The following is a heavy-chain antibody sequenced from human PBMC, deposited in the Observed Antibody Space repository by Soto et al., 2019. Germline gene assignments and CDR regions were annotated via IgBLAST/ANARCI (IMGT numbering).Heavy chain of an antibody. CDR1: GDSISDYFY. CDR3: AREVRGGFTGIFDQ. D-gene: IGHD2-15*01. CDR2: IYTDGTT. Sequence: QVQLQGSGPGQVKPSETLSLTYTVSGDSISDYFYWSWIRQPAGKGLEWLGRIYTDGTTKYNPSLKSRVPLSLDKSKNQFSLRLSSVTAADTAVYYFAREVRGGFTGIFDQWGRGSRVTVSS. V-gene: IGHV4-4*07. J-gene: IGHJ4*02.